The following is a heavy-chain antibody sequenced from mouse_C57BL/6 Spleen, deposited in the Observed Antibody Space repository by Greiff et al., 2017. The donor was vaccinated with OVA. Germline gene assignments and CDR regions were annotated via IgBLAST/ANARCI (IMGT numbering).Heavy chain of an antibody. V-gene: IGHV5-4*03. J-gene: IGHJ4*01. Sequence: EVNVVESGGGLVKPGGSLKLSCAASGFTFSSYAMSWVRQTPEKRLEWVATISDGGSYTYYPDNVKGRFTISRDNAKNNLYLQMSHLKSEDTAMYYCARGTTVIDYAMDYWGQGTSVTVSS. CDR3: ARGTTVIDYAMDY. CDR1: GFTFSSYA. D-gene: IGHD1-1*01. CDR2: ISDGGSYT.